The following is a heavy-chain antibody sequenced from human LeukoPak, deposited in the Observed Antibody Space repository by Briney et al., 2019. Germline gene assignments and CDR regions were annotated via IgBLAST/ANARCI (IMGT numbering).Heavy chain of an antibody. CDR2: ISDSGGSR. V-gene: IGHV3-23*01. D-gene: IGHD3-22*01. CDR1: GFTVSSNY. Sequence: GGSLRLSFAASGFTVSSNYMTWVRQAPGKGLEWVSVISDSGGSRYHADSVKGRFTISRDNSKNTLYLQMNSLRAEDTAVYYCAKRVDSSGYYYLPYFDYWGQGTLVTVSS. J-gene: IGHJ4*02. CDR3: AKRVDSSGYYYLPYFDY.